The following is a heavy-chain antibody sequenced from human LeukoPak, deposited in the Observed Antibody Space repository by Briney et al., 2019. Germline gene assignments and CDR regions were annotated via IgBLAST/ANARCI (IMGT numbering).Heavy chain of an antibody. Sequence: GGSLRLSCAASGFTFSSYSMNWVRQAPGKGLEWVSAISGSGGSTYYADSVKGRFTISRDNSKNTLYLQMNSLRAEDTAVYYCAKDYSSTVDYFDYWGQGTLVTVSS. J-gene: IGHJ4*02. CDR3: AKDYSSTVDYFDY. V-gene: IGHV3-23*01. CDR1: GFTFSSYS. CDR2: ISGSGGST. D-gene: IGHD6-13*01.